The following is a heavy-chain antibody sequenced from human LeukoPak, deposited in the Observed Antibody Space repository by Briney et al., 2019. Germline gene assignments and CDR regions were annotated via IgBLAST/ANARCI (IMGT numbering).Heavy chain of an antibody. D-gene: IGHD3-22*01. CDR2: INTYTGNP. Sequence: ASVKVSCKASGYTSTSYAMNWVRQAPGQGLEWRGWINTYTGNPPYTQGLTGRFVFSLDTSVSTPYLQISSLKAEDTGVYDCARWDYDSSGYALYYFDYWGGGTLVTVSS. CDR1: GYTSTSYA. J-gene: IGHJ4*02. V-gene: IGHV7-4-1*02. CDR3: ARWDYDSSGYALYYFDY.